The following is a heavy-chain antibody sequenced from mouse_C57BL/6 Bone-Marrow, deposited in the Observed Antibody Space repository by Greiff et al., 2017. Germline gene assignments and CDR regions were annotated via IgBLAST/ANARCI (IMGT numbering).Heavy chain of an antibody. D-gene: IGHD1-1*01. CDR2: IDTENGDT. CDR1: GFNIKDDY. Sequence: EVQLQQSGAELVRPGASVKLSCTASGFNIKDDYMHWVKQRPEQGLEWIGWIDTENGDTEYASKFQGKATITADTSSNTAYLQLSSLTSEDTAVYYCTSYYYGSRWFDYWGQGTTLTVSS. CDR3: TSYYYGSRWFDY. V-gene: IGHV14-4*01. J-gene: IGHJ2*01.